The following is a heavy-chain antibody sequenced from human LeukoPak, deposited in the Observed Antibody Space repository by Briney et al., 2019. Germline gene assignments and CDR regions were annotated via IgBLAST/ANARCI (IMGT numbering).Heavy chain of an antibody. J-gene: IGHJ3*02. CDR3: AKTPYYGGKTHAFDI. V-gene: IGHV3-23*01. CDR2: ISGSGGST. Sequence: GGSLRLSCAASGFTFSSYAMSWVRQAPGKGLEWVSAISGSGGSTYYADSVKGRFTISRDNSKNTLYLQMNSPRAEDTAVYYCAKTPYYGGKTHAFDIWGQGTMVTVSS. CDR1: GFTFSSYA. D-gene: IGHD4-23*01.